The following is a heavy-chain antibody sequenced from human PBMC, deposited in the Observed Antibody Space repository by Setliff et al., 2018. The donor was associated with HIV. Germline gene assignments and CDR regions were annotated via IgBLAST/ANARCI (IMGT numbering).Heavy chain of an antibody. J-gene: IGHJ5*02. D-gene: IGHD3-22*01. V-gene: IGHV4-39*01. CDR3: ASRVYYYDSNNFLREEGFDP. CDR1: GGSASNSRYY. Sequence: KPSETLSLTCTVSGGSASNSRYYWAWIRQPPGKGLEYIGSIHYNEKTYYNPSLKSRVTISIDTSKNQFSLNLTSGTAADTAGYYCASRVYYYDSNNFLREEGFDPWGQGTLVTVSS. CDR2: IHYNEKT.